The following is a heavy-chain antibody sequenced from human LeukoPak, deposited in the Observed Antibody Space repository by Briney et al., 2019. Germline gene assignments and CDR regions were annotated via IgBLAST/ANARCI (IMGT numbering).Heavy chain of an antibody. CDR1: GFIFSSYW. Sequence: GSLRLSCAVSGFIFSSYWMNWVRQAPGKGLVWVSRINSDGSSTSYADSVKGRFTISRDNAKNTLYLQMNSLRAEDTAVYYCAILTGIAAAAWGQGTLVTVSS. CDR3: AILTGIAAAA. D-gene: IGHD6-13*01. J-gene: IGHJ5*02. CDR2: INSDGSST. V-gene: IGHV3-74*01.